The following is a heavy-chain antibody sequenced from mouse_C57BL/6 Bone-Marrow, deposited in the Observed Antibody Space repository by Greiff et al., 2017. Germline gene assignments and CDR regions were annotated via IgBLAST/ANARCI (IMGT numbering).Heavy chain of an antibody. CDR2: IDPEDGET. D-gene: IGHD4-1*01. Sequence: EVTLMESGAELVKPGDSVKLSCTASGFTIKDYYMHWVKQRTDQGLEWIGRIDPEDGETKYAPTFQGKATITADTSSNTAYLQLSSLTSEDAAVYYCARRSWVFDYWGQGTTLSVSA. V-gene: IGHV14-2*01. CDR1: GFTIKDYY. CDR3: ARRSWVFDY. J-gene: IGHJ2*01.